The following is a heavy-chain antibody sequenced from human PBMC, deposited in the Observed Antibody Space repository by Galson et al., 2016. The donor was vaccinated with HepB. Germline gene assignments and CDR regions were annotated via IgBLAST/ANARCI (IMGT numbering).Heavy chain of an antibody. CDR3: ARGDRVVVTAIPPQGFDP. Sequence: SLRLSCAASGFTFSSYAMSWVRQAPGKGLEWVSVISGSGDSTYYADSVKGRFTISRDNSKNTLYLQMNSLRVEDTAVYFCARGDRVVVTAIPPQGFDPWGQGTLVTVSS. CDR2: ISGSGDST. V-gene: IGHV3-23*01. J-gene: IGHJ5*02. D-gene: IGHD2-21*02. CDR1: GFTFSSYA.